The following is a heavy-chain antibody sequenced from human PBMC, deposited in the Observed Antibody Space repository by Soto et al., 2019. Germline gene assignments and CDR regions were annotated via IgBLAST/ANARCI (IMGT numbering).Heavy chain of an antibody. CDR2: ISYDGIRK. CDR3: ATSIAVPGLDY. CDR1: GFSFSNYS. V-gene: IGHV3-30*09. Sequence: WGSLRLSCVASGFSFSNYSFHWIRQAPGKGLEWVALISYDGIRKNDEDAVKGRFAISRDSSNNTLYLQMNSMRTDDTAVYYCATSIAVPGLDYWGQGTLVTVS. J-gene: IGHJ4*02. D-gene: IGHD6-19*01.